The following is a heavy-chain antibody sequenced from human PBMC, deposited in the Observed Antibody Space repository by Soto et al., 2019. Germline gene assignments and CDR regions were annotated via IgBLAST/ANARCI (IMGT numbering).Heavy chain of an antibody. CDR1: GFTFSSYA. J-gene: IGHJ4*02. Sequence: GGSLRLSCAASGFTFSSYAMSWVRQAPGKGLEWVSAISGSGGSTYYADSVKGRFTISRDNSKNTLYLQMNSLRAEDTAVYYCATLAVGTTAPYYFGYWGQGTLVTVSS. D-gene: IGHD4-17*01. CDR2: ISGSGGST. V-gene: IGHV3-23*01. CDR3: ATLAVGTTAPYYFGY.